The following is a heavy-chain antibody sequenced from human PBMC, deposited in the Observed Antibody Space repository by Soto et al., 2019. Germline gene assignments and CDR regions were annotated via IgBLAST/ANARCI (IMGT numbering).Heavy chain of an antibody. Sequence: QVQLVQSEAELKQPGAAVKISCKASGYIFTTSAIHWVRQAPGQGLEWMGIVNPSGGTTTYAQKFQGRVTMTRDTYTTTVYMELSSLRVDDTAVYYCAREYQWLPDYWGQGTLVSVSS. CDR2: VNPSGGTT. CDR1: GYIFTTSA. D-gene: IGHD6-19*01. V-gene: IGHV1-46*01. J-gene: IGHJ4*02. CDR3: AREYQWLPDY.